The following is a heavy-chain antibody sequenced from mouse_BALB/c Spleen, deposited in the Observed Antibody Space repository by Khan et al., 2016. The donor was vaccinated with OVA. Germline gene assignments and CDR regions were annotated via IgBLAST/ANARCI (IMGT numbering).Heavy chain of an antibody. CDR2: IYPGSDST. J-gene: IGHJ3*01. Sequence: QVRLQQSGPELVKPGASVKMSCKASGYTFTDYVMNWVKQRNGQGLEWIGQIYPGSDSTYYNEKFKGKATLTADRSSSTAYMQLSNLTSADSAVYFCARAGWDGFAYWGQGTLVTVSA. CDR1: GYTFTDYV. CDR3: ARAGWDGFAY. V-gene: IGHV1-77*01. D-gene: IGHD4-1*01.